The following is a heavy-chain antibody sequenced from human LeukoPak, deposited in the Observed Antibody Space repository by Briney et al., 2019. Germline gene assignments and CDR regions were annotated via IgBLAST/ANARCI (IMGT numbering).Heavy chain of an antibody. D-gene: IGHD3-3*01. CDR1: GFTFSSYA. CDR3: ASGYYDFWSDSLDY. Sequence: GGSLRLSCAASGFTFSSYAMSWVRQAPGKGLEWVSYISSSSNTLYYADSVKGRFTISRDNAKNSLYLQMNSLRAEDTAVYYCASGYYDFWSDSLDYWGQGTLVTVSS. J-gene: IGHJ4*02. CDR2: ISSSSNTL. V-gene: IGHV3-48*01.